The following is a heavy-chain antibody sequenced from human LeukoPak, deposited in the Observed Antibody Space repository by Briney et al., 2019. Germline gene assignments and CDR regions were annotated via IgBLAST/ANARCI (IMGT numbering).Heavy chain of an antibody. Sequence: PGRSLRLSCAASGFTFSSYGMHWVRQAPGKGLEWVAVISYDGSNKYYADSVKGRFTISRDNSKNTLYLQMNSLRAEDTAVYYCAKLGIAVAGTRDYWGQGTLVTVCS. CDR2: ISYDGSNK. D-gene: IGHD6-19*01. CDR3: AKLGIAVAGTRDY. J-gene: IGHJ4*02. CDR1: GFTFSSYG. V-gene: IGHV3-30*18.